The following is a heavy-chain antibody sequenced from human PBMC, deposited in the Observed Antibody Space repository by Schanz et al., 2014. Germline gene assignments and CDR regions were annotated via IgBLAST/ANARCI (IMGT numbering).Heavy chain of an antibody. Sequence: QLQLQESGPGLVKPSETLSLTCTVSGASISGSSDYWGWIRQSPGKGLEWIGNIYYTGTTYYNPSHKSRVSIPVDTSKNQVPLNWPLLTAADTAVFYCARRDNYLSAFDIWGQGTMVTVSS. V-gene: IGHV4-39*01. J-gene: IGHJ3*02. CDR2: IYYTGTT. D-gene: IGHD4-4*01. CDR1: GASISGSSDY. CDR3: ARRDNYLSAFDI.